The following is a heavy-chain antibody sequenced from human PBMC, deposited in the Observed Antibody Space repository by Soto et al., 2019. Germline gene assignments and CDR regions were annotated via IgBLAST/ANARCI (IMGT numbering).Heavy chain of an antibody. J-gene: IGHJ4*02. CDR2: ISTYKGNT. CDR3: ATRSPAFDY. CDR1: GYTFTSYG. Sequence: QVQLVQSGPEVKKPGASVKVSCKTSGYTFTSYGIAWVRQAPGQGLEWMGWISTYKGNTNYAQKFQGRVTMTTDTSTSTDYMELRSLRSDDTAVYYCATRSPAFDYWGRGTLVTVSS. V-gene: IGHV1-18*01.